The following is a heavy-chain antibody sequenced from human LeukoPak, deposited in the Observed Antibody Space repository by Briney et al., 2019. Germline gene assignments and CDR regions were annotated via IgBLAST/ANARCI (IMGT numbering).Heavy chain of an antibody. CDR1: GFTFSSYA. Sequence: PGGSLRLSCAASGFTFSSYAMHWVRQAPGKGLEWVAVISYDGSNKYYADSVKGRFTISRDNSRNTLYLQMNSLTTEDTAVYYCAKEPKDSWGQGTLVTVSS. CDR3: AKEPKDS. J-gene: IGHJ4*02. V-gene: IGHV3-30*04. CDR2: ISYDGSNK.